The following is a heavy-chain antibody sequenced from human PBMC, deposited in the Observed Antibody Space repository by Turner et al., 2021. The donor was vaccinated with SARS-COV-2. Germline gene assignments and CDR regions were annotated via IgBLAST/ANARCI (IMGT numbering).Heavy chain of an antibody. CDR1: GGSISSYS. Sequence: QVQLQESGPGLVKPSETLSLTCTVSGGSISSYSWSWFRQPAGKGLEWIGRLYASGSTHYPPSLKSPVTMSVDTSKNQFSLKLSSVTAADTAVYYCARESWGAAAGQAGGGDYYGMDVWGQGTTVTVSS. CDR3: ARESWGAAAGQAGGGDYYGMDV. J-gene: IGHJ6*02. V-gene: IGHV4-4*07. D-gene: IGHD6-13*01. CDR2: LYASGST.